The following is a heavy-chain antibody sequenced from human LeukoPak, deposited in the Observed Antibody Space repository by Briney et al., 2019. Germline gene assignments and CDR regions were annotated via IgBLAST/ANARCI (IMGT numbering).Heavy chain of an antibody. CDR1: GFTFDDYA. CDR3: AKPDYPFFSAFDI. J-gene: IGHJ3*02. D-gene: IGHD4-11*01. Sequence: GGSLRLSCAASGFTFDDYAMHWVRQAPGKGLEWVSGISWNSGSIGYADSVKGRFTISRDNAKNSLYLQMNSLRAEDTALYYCAKPDYPFFSAFDIWGQGTMVTVSS. CDR2: ISWNSGSI. V-gene: IGHV3-9*01.